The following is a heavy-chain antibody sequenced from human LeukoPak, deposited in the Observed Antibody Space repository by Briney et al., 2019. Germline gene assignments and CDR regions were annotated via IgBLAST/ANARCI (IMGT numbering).Heavy chain of an antibody. CDR1: GFTFSSYW. D-gene: IGHD1/OR15-1a*01. CDR3: ALVRGTVSFSFDY. CDR2: IKQDGSEK. Sequence: GGSLRLSCAASGFTFSSYWMSWVRQAPGKGLEWVAKIKQDGSEKYYVDSVKGRFTISRDNAKNSLYLQVNSLRAEDTALFYCALVRGTVSFSFDYWGQGTLVTVSS. V-gene: IGHV3-7*01. J-gene: IGHJ4*02.